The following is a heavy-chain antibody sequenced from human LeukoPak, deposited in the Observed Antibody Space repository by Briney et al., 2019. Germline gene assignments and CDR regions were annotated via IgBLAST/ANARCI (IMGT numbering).Heavy chain of an antibody. CDR3: AKYKGAALYYHYGLDV. V-gene: IGHV3-30*18. D-gene: IGHD1-14*01. J-gene: IGHJ6*02. CDR2: ILNDGSNT. CDR1: GFTFRNFV. Sequence: GRSLRLSCAASGFTFRNFVMHWVRQAPGKGLEWVAGILNDGSNTDYADSVKGRFTVSRDNSENTLYLQMNSLRDEDTAVYYCAKYKGAALYYHYGLDVWGPGTTVIVSS.